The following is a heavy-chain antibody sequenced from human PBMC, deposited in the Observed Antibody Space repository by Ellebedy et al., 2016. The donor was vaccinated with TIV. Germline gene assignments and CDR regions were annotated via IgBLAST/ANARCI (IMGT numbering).Heavy chain of an antibody. Sequence: MPGGSLRLSCTVSGGSISNYYWHWIRQPPGKGLEWIGYVYYSGSTNYSPSLRSRLTISVDTSKTQLSLRLRSVTAADTAIYYCARGKISGTSQFDFWGQGTLVSVSS. J-gene: IGHJ4*02. CDR3: ARGKISGTSQFDF. CDR2: VYYSGST. D-gene: IGHD1-26*01. V-gene: IGHV4-59*01. CDR1: GGSISNYY.